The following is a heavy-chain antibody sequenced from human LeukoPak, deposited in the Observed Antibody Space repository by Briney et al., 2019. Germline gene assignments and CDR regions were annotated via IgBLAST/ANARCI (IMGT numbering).Heavy chain of an antibody. V-gene: IGHV4-34*01. CDR3: ARQRWSYGVDY. J-gene: IGHJ4*02. CDR2: INHSGST. CDR1: GGPFSGYY. Sequence: SETLSLTCAVYGGPFSGYYWSWIRQPPGKGLEWIGEINHSGSTNYNPSLKSRVTISVDTSKNQFSLKLSSVTAADTAVYYCARQRWSYGVDYWGQGTLVTVSS. D-gene: IGHD5-18*01.